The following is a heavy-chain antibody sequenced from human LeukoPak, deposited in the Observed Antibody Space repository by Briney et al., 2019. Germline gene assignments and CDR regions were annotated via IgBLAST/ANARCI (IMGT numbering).Heavy chain of an antibody. V-gene: IGHV4-39*01. CDR1: GGSISSSSYY. D-gene: IGHD2-15*01. CDR2: IYYSGST. Sequence: SETLSLTCTVSGGSISSSSYYWGWIRQPPGKGLEWIGSIYYSGSTYYNPSLKSRVTISVDTSKNQFSLKLSSVTAADTAVYYCARVHTSGGGDYWGQGTLVTVSS. CDR3: ARVHTSGGGDY. J-gene: IGHJ4*02.